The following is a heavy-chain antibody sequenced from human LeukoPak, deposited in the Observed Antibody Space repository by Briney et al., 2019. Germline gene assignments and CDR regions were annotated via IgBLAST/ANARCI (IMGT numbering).Heavy chain of an antibody. Sequence: SVKVSCKASGYTFTSYYMHWVRQAPGQGLEWMGRIIPILGIANYAQKFQGRVTITADKSTSTAYMELSSLRSEDTAVYYCARTYYDFWSGFGDQSFDYWGQGTLVTVSS. J-gene: IGHJ4*02. CDR2: IIPILGIA. CDR3: ARTYYDFWSGFGDQSFDY. D-gene: IGHD3-3*01. V-gene: IGHV1-69*02. CDR1: GYTFTSYY.